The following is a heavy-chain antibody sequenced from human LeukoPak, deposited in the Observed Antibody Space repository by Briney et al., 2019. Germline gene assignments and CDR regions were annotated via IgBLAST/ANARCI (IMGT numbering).Heavy chain of an antibody. CDR2: ISGSGGST. CDR1: GFTFSSYA. D-gene: IGHD5-18*01. Sequence: GGSLRLSCAASGFTFSSYAMSGVRQAPGKGLEGVSAISGSGGSTYYADSVKGRFTISRDNSKNTLYLQMNSLRAEDTAVYYCAKDGSAARYNWFDPWGQGTLVTVSS. CDR3: AKDGSAARYNWFDP. V-gene: IGHV3-23*01. J-gene: IGHJ5*02.